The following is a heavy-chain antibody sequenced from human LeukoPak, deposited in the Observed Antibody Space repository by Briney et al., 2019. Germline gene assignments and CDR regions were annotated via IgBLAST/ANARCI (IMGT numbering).Heavy chain of an antibody. CDR2: TYPGDSDT. D-gene: IGHD2-2*02. V-gene: IGHV5-51*01. J-gene: IGHJ6*03. Sequence: GESLQISCKGSGYSFTSYWIGWVRQLPGKGLEWMGVTYPGDSDTRYSTSFQGQVTILAKKFIRPAFLPWCRLKASDTAMYYCARAQGYCSSTSCYNYYYYMDVWGKGTAVTVPS. CDR3: ARAQGYCSSTSCYNYYYYMDV. CDR1: GYSFTSYW.